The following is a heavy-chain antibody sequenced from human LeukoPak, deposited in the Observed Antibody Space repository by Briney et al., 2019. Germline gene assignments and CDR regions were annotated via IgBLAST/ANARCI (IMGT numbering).Heavy chain of an antibody. Sequence: PSETLSLTCAVYGGSFSGYYWSWIRQPPGKGLEWIGEINHSGSTNYNPSLKSRVTISVDTSKNQFSLKLSSVTAADTAVYYCARGVVVVVAATRNYYYYGMDVWGQGTTVTVSS. V-gene: IGHV4-34*01. J-gene: IGHJ6*02. D-gene: IGHD2-15*01. CDR1: GGSFSGYY. CDR3: ARGVVVVVAATRNYYYYGMDV. CDR2: INHSGST.